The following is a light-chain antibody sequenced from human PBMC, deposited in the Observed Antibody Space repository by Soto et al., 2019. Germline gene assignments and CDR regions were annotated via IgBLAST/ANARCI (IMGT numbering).Light chain of an antibody. CDR2: GAS. CDR1: QSVNSN. V-gene: IGKV3-15*01. Sequence: DIVMTQSPATLSVSPGERATLSCRASQSVNSNLAWYQQKPGQAPRLLISGASTRATGIPARFSGSVSGTEFTLTISSLQSEDFAVYHCQQYNKWPWTFGQGTKVEIK. CDR3: QQYNKWPWT. J-gene: IGKJ1*01.